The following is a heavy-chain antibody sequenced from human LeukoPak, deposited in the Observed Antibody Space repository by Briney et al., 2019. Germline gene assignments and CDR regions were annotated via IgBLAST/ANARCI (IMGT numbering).Heavy chain of an antibody. CDR2: IRTTAEGAKYA. D-gene: IGHD3-9*01. J-gene: IGHJ4*02. CDR3: AAGLRYAFDY. CDR1: GFSFTDYP. Sequence: GGSLRLSCATSGFSFTDYPMNWVRQAPGKGLEWISNIRTTAEGAKYAYYADSVKGRVTISRDDGKNTLYLHMNSLRDDDTSVYYGAAGLRYAFDYWGQGILVTVSS. V-gene: IGHV3-48*02.